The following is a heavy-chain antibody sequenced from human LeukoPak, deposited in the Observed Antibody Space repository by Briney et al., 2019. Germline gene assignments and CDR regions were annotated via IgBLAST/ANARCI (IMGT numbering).Heavy chain of an antibody. Sequence: PSETLSLTCAVYGGSFSGYYWSWIRQPPGKGLEWIGEINHSGSTYYNPSLKSRVTISVDTSKNQFSLKLSSVTAADTAVYYCATFTHVVAATPSRAFDIWGQGTMVTVSS. CDR2: INHSGST. CDR1: GGSFSGYY. D-gene: IGHD2-15*01. J-gene: IGHJ3*02. V-gene: IGHV4-34*01. CDR3: ATFTHVVAATPSRAFDI.